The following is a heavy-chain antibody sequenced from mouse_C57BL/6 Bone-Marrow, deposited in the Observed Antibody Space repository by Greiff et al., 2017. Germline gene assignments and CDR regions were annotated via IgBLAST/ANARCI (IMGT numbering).Heavy chain of an antibody. J-gene: IGHJ4*01. CDR2: ISNLAYSI. Sequence: EVKVVESGGGLVQPGGSLKLSCAASGFTFSDYGMAWVRQAPRKGPEWVAFISNLAYSIYYADTVTGRFTISRENAKNTLYLEMSSLRSEDTAMYYCARRGYYGSSYAYAMDYWGQGTSVTVSS. V-gene: IGHV5-15*01. CDR1: GFTFSDYG. D-gene: IGHD1-1*01. CDR3: ARRGYYGSSYAYAMDY.